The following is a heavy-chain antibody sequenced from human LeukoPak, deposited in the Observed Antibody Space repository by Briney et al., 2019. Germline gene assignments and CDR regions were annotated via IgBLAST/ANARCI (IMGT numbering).Heavy chain of an antibody. CDR1: GGTFSSYA. J-gene: IGHJ6*03. CDR3: ARAQSTFDYYYYMDV. V-gene: IGHV1-69*13. Sequence: SVTVSCKASGGTFSSYAISWVRQAPGQGVEWMGGVIPIFGSASYGQTFQDRVTITADESTNTAYLDLSSLRSDDTAVYYCARAQSTFDYYYYMDVWGKGTTVTVSS. CDR2: VIPIFGSA. D-gene: IGHD2/OR15-2a*01.